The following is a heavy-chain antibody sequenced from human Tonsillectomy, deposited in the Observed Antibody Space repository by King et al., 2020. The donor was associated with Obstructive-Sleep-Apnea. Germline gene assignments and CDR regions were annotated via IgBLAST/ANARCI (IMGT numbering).Heavy chain of an antibody. V-gene: IGHV3-53*04. J-gene: IGHJ6*02. Sequence: VQLVESGGGLVQPGGSLRLSCAASGFTVSDNYMSWVRQAPGKGLEWVSVIYFGGSTYYAGSVKGRITISRHNSENTLYLQMNGLRAEDTAVYYCASASGYDRLNVDVWGQGTTVTVSS. D-gene: IGHD5-12*01. CDR1: GFTVSDNY. CDR2: IYFGGST. CDR3: ASASGYDRLNVDV.